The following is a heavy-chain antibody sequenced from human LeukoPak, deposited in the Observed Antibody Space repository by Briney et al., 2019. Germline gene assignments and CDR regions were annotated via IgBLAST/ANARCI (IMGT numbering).Heavy chain of an antibody. V-gene: IGHV3-11*01. J-gene: IGHJ4*02. D-gene: IGHD3-10*01. CDR1: GGSISSYY. CDR2: ISSVGSST. CDR3: ARARGAGPGAHFDY. Sequence: LACTVSGGSISSYYMSWIRQAPGKGLXXVSYISSVGSSTVYADSVKGRFTISRDNTKRSLFLQMNSLRAEDTAVYYCARARGAGPGAHFDYWGQGTPVIVSS.